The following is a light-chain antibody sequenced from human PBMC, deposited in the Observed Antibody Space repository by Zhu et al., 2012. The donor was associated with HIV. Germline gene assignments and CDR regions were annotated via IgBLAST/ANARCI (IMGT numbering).Light chain of an antibody. CDR1: QNVRNRY. J-gene: IGKJ5*01. CDR3: QQYADSPQIT. CDR2: GAT. Sequence: EIVLTQPPGTLSLSPGESATLSCRASQNVRNRYLAWYQQRPGEAPRLLIFGATNRATDISDRFSGAGSGTDFTLTISRLEPEDFAVYFXQQYADSPQITFGQGTRLE. V-gene: IGKV3-20*01.